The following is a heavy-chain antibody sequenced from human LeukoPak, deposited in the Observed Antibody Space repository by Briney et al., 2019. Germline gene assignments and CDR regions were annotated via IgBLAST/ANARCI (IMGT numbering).Heavy chain of an antibody. D-gene: IGHD2-15*01. CDR2: IIPIFGTA. Sequence: ASVKVPCKASGGTLSSYAISWVRQAPGQGLEWMGGIIPIFGTANYAQKFQGRVTITADESTSTAYTELSSLRSEDTAVYYCARPPTSSRGGRYYYMDVWGKGTTVTVSS. CDR3: ARPPTSSRGGRYYYMDV. J-gene: IGHJ6*03. V-gene: IGHV1-69*13. CDR1: GGTLSSYA.